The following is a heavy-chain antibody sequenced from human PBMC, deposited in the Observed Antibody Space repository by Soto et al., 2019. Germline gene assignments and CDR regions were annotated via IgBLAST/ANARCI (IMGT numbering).Heavy chain of an antibody. D-gene: IGHD3-10*01. Sequence: PSETLSLTCTVSGASINSGAFYWSWIRQTPGKGLEWIGYIYHSGGAIYQPSLKSRLTISVDTSKNHFSLKLTSVTATDTALYFCARHLRGSGSSQNWFGPWGHGILVTVSS. CDR2: IYHSGGA. V-gene: IGHV4-30-4*01. J-gene: IGHJ5*02. CDR1: GASINSGAFY. CDR3: ARHLRGSGSSQNWFGP.